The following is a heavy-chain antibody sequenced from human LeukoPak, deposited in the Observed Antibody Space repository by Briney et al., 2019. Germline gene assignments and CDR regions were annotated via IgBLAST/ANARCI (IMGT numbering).Heavy chain of an antibody. V-gene: IGHV3-23*01. CDR3: ARTRYGDY. D-gene: IGHD4-17*01. Sequence: GGSLRLSCAASGFSFSSFAMNWVRQAPGKGLEWVSTIGGSGGNTYYADSVKGRFTISRDNPKNTLYLQMNSLRAEDTAVYYCARTRYGDYWGRGTLVTVSS. CDR1: GFSFSSFA. J-gene: IGHJ4*02. CDR2: IGGSGGNT.